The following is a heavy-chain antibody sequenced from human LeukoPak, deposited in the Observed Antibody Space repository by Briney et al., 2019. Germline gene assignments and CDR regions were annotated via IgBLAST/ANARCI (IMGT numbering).Heavy chain of an antibody. CDR3: ARVDYSPDHYYYGMDV. J-gene: IGHJ6*02. V-gene: IGHV1-2*02. Sequence: ASVKVSCKASGYTFTGYYMHWVRQAPGQGLEWMGWINPNSGGTNYAQKFQGRVTMTRDTSISTAYMELSRLRSDDTAVYYCARVDYSPDHYYYGMDVWGQGTTVTVSS. CDR2: INPNSGGT. CDR1: GYTFTGYY. D-gene: IGHD4-11*01.